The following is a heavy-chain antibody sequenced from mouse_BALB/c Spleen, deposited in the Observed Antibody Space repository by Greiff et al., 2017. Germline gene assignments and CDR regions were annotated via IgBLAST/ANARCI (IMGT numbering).Heavy chain of an antibody. Sequence: EVKVVESGGGLVKPGGSLKLSCAASGFAFSSYDMSWVRQTPEKRLEWVAYISSGGGSTYYPDTVKGRFTISRDNAKNTLYLQMSSLKSEDTAMYYCARQGDSAWFAYWGQGTLVTVSA. J-gene: IGHJ3*01. CDR3: ARQGDSAWFAY. CDR1: GFAFSSYD. CDR2: ISSGGGST. V-gene: IGHV5-12-1*01.